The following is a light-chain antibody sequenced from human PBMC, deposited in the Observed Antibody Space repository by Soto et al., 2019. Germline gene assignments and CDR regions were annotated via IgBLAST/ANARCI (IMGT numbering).Light chain of an antibody. V-gene: IGLV2-23*01. Sequence: QSALTQPASVSGSPGQSITISCTGTSSDVGSYNLVSWYQQHPGKAPKLMIYEGSKRPSGVSNRFSGSKSGNTASLTISGPQADDEAYYYCCSYAGSSNVVFGGGTKLTVL. CDR2: EGS. CDR3: CSYAGSSNVV. J-gene: IGLJ2*01. CDR1: SSDVGSYNL.